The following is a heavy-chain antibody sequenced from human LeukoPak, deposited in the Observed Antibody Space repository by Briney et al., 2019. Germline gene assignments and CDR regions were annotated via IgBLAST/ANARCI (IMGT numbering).Heavy chain of an antibody. Sequence: GGSLRLSCAASGFTFSSYRMNWVRQAPGKGLEWVSSISSRSSYIYYADSLKGRFTISRDNAKNSLYLNIYSLRAEDTAVCYCARDRADPDYGDYVFAYWGQGTLVTVSS. CDR3: ARDRADPDYGDYVFAY. V-gene: IGHV3-21*01. D-gene: IGHD4-17*01. CDR1: GFTFSSYR. J-gene: IGHJ4*02. CDR2: ISSRSSYI.